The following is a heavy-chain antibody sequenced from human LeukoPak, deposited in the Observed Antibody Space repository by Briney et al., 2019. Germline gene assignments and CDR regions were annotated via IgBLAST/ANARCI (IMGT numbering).Heavy chain of an antibody. CDR1: GFTFDDYA. V-gene: IGHV3-9*03. D-gene: IGHD3-22*01. CDR2: ISWNSGSI. CDR3: AKSVTVIVATDAFDI. Sequence: GGSLRLSCAASGFTFDDYAMHWVRQAPGKGLEWVSGISWNSGSIGYADSVKGRFTISRDNAKNSLYLQMNSLRAEDMALYYCAKSVTVIVATDAFDIWGQGTMVTVSS. J-gene: IGHJ3*02.